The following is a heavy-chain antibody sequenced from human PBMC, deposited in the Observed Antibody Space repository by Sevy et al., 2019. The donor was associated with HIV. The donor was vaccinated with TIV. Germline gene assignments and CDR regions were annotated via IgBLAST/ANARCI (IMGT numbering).Heavy chain of an antibody. CDR2: IKQDQSEK. CDR3: AREVGGFNWRPYYFDS. J-gene: IGHJ4*02. D-gene: IGHD3-3*01. Sequence: GGSLRLSCETSGFIITEYWMSWVRQIPGKGLEWVATIKQDQSEKYYVDSVKGRLAISRDSAKKSVSLQMNGLRAEDTALYFCAREVGGFNWRPYYFDSWGQGTLVTVSS. CDR1: GFIITEYW. V-gene: IGHV3-7*01.